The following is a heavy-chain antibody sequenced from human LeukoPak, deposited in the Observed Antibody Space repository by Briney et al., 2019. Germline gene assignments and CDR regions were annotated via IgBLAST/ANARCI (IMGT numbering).Heavy chain of an antibody. D-gene: IGHD6-13*01. CDR2: ISGGGGAT. V-gene: IGHV3-23*01. CDR3: AKGGSSSWYYFDS. Sequence: PGGSLRLSCAASGFTFNDYAMSWVRQAPGRGLEWVSAISGGGGATYYADSVKGRFTISRDNSKNTLYLQMDSLRAEGTAVYYCAKGGSSSWYYFDSWGQGTLVTVSS. J-gene: IGHJ4*02. CDR1: GFTFNDYA.